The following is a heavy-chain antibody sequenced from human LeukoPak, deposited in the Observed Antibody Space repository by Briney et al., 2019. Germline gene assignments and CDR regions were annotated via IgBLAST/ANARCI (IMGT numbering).Heavy chain of an antibody. D-gene: IGHD3-3*01. CDR2: ISSSSSYI. J-gene: IGHJ3*02. V-gene: IGHV3-21*01. CDR3: ARGPDFWSGYFTEAFDI. Sequence: PGGSLRLSCAASGFTFSSYSMNWVRQAPGKGLEWVSSISSSSSYIYYADSVKGRFTISRDNAKNSLYLQMNSRRAENTAVYYCARGPDFWSGYFTEAFDIWGQGTMVTVSS. CDR1: GFTFSSYS.